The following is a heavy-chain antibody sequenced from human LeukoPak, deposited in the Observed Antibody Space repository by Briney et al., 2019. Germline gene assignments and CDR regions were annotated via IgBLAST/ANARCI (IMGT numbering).Heavy chain of an antibody. CDR2: ISYDGSNK. J-gene: IGHJ4*02. D-gene: IGHD3-10*01. CDR1: GFTFSSYA. CDR3: ARDRITMVRGPFDY. V-gene: IGHV3-30*04. Sequence: GGSLRLSCAAPGFTFSSYAMHWVRQAPGKGLEWVAVISYDGSNKYYADSVKGRFTISRDNSKNTLYLQMNSLRAEDTAVYYCARDRITMVRGPFDYWGQGTLVTVSP.